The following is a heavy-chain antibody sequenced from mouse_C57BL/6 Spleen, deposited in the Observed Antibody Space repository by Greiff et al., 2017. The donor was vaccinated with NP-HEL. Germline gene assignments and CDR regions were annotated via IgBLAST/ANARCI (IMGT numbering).Heavy chain of an antibody. CDR3: ARYGKRYYYAMDY. J-gene: IGHJ4*01. D-gene: IGHD1-1*02. CDR1: GYTFTSYW. CDR2: IDPSDSYT. V-gene: IGHV1-50*01. Sequence: QVQLQQPGAELVKPGASVKLSCKASGYTFTSYWMQWVKQRPGQGLEWIGEIDPSDSYTNYNQKFKGKATLTVDTSSSTAYMQLSSRTSEDSAVYYCARYGKRYYYAMDYWGQGTSVTVSS.